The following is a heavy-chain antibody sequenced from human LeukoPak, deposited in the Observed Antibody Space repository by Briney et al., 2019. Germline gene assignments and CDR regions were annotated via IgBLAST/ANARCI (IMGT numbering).Heavy chain of an antibody. CDR1: GGSISSYY. D-gene: IGHD6-13*01. V-gene: IGHV4-59*01. CDR2: IYYSGST. J-gene: IGHJ4*02. CDR3: ARGILYSSSWYRIFFDY. Sequence: ASETLSLTCTVSGGSISSYYWSWIRQPPGKGLEWIGYIYYSGSTNYNPSLKSRVTISVVTSKNQFSLKLSSVTAADTAVYYCARGILYSSSWYRIFFDYWGQGTLVTVSS.